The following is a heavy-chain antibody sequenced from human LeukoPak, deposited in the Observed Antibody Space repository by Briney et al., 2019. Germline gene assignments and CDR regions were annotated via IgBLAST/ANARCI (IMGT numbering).Heavy chain of an antibody. CDR3: ARAHQVPAAMRGYYFDC. CDR2: TYYRAKWYN. D-gene: IGHD2-2*01. Sequence: SQTLSLTFAISGDRVSINSAAWNWVRQSPSRGLEWLGRTYYRAKWYNDYAVSVKSRITINPDPYKNQFSLQLTSVTPEDTAVYYCARAHQVPAAMRGYYFDCRGQATLVSVRS. V-gene: IGHV6-1*01. CDR1: GDRVSINSAA. J-gene: IGHJ4*02.